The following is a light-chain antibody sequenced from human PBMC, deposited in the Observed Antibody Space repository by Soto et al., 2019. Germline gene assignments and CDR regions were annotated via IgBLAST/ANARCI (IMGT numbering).Light chain of an antibody. CDR2: RAS. Sequence: IVMTQSPATLSGSPGERATLSCRASQSISNNLAWYQQKPGQAPRLLIYRASTRATGIPVRFSGSGSGTDFTLTISSLQSEDFAVYYCQHYNNWPPWTFGQWTKLEIK. CDR3: QHYNNWPPWT. CDR1: QSISNN. J-gene: IGKJ1*01. V-gene: IGKV3-15*01.